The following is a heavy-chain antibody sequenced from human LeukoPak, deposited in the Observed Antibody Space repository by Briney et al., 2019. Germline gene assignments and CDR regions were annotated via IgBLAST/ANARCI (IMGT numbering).Heavy chain of an antibody. Sequence: SETLSLTCTVSGDSISSYYWSWIRQPPGTGLEWIGYIYYSGSTNYNPSLKSRVTISVDTSKNQFSLKLSSVTAADTAVYYCAKIPELRAFDYWGQGTLVTVSS. CDR1: GDSISSYY. CDR2: IYYSGST. D-gene: IGHD1-7*01. V-gene: IGHV4-59*12. CDR3: AKIPELRAFDY. J-gene: IGHJ4*02.